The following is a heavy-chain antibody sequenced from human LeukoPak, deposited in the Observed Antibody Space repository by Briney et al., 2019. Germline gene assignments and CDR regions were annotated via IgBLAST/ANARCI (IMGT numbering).Heavy chain of an antibody. J-gene: IGHJ6*03. CDR2: IKQDGSEK. CDR3: ARDNGVVHGVYYMDV. CDR1: GFTFSNYW. V-gene: IGHV3-7*01. Sequence: GGSLRLSCAASGFTFSNYWMTWVRQAPGKGLEWVADIKQDGSEKLYVNSVRGRFTISRDNAKMSLFLQMNSLRAEDTAVYYCARDNGVVHGVYYMDVWGKGTKVTVS. D-gene: IGHD3-3*01.